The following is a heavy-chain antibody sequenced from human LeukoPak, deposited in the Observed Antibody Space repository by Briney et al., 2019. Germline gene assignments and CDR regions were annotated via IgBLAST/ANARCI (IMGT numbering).Heavy chain of an antibody. CDR3: ARDHLPRTYYDFWSGSGKNWFDP. CDR1: GYTFTSYG. J-gene: IGHJ5*02. V-gene: IGHV1-18*01. Sequence: ASVKVSCKASGYTFTSYGISWVRQAPGQGLEWTGWISAYNGNTNYAQKLQGRVTMTTDTSTSTAYMELRSLRSDDTAVYYCARDHLPRTYYDFWSGSGKNWFDPWGQGTLVTVSS. D-gene: IGHD3-3*01. CDR2: ISAYNGNT.